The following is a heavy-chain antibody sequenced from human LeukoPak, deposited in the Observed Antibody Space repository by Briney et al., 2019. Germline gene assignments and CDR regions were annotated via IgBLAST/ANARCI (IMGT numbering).Heavy chain of an antibody. CDR1: GGSISSSSYY. CDR2: NYYSGST. CDR3: ASLYCTNGVCYPVHY. D-gene: IGHD2-8*01. J-gene: IGHJ4*02. V-gene: IGHV4-39*07. Sequence: SETLSLTCTVSGGSISSSSYYWGWVRQPPGKGLEWIGSNYYSGSTYYNPSLKSRVTISVDTSKNQFSLKLSSVTAADTAVYYCASLYCTNGVCYPVHYWGQGTLVTVSS.